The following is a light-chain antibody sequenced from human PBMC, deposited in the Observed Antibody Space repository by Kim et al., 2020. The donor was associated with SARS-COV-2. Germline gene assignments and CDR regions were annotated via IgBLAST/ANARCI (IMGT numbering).Light chain of an antibody. CDR2: RAS. CDR1: QSINGL. Sequence: EVVMTQSPATLSVSPGERATLSCRTSQSINGLLAWYQQRPGQGPRLLMYRASTRATCIPARFSASGSGTEFTLTISTVQSEDLAIYYCQQYNNWPITFGQGTRLEIK. V-gene: IGKV3-15*01. J-gene: IGKJ5*01. CDR3: QQYNNWPIT.